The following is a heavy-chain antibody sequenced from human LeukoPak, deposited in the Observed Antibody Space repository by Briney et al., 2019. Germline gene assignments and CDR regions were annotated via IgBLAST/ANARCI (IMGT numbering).Heavy chain of an antibody. D-gene: IGHD3-22*01. CDR2: ISGSGGST. V-gene: IGHV3-23*01. Sequence: GGSLRLSCAASGFTFSSYAMSWVRQAPGKGLEWVSAISGSGGSTYYADSVKGRFTISRDNSKNTLYLQMNSLRAEDTAEYYCAKDMALTGYYYDKEDAFDIWGQGTMVTVSS. CDR1: GFTFSSYA. CDR3: AKDMALTGYYYDKEDAFDI. J-gene: IGHJ3*02.